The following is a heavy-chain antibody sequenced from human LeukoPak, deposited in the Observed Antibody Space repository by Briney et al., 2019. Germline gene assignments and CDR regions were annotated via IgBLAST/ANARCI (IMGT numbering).Heavy chain of an antibody. CDR2: ISYDGSNK. J-gene: IGHJ4*02. V-gene: IGHV3-30-3*01. CDR1: GFTFSSYA. Sequence: QSGGSLRPSCAASGFTFSSYAMHWVRQAPGKGLEWVAVISYDGSNKYYADSVKGRFTISRDNSKNTLYLQMNSLRAEDTAVYYCARDREQWLVRANYFDYWGQGTLVTVSS. D-gene: IGHD6-19*01. CDR3: ARDREQWLVRANYFDY.